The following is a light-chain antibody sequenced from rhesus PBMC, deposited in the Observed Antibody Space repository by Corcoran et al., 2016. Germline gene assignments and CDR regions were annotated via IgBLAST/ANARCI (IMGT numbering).Light chain of an antibody. J-gene: IGKJ3*01. V-gene: IGKV1-25*01. CDR1: QGISKY. CDR3: QQHNSYPCT. Sequence: DIQMTQSPSSLSASVGDTVTITCQASQGISKYLAWYQPKPGKAPKLLIYDASTLQMGVPSRFSGSGYGTEFTLTSSSLQPEDFATYYCQQHNSYPCTFGPGTKLDIK. CDR2: DAS.